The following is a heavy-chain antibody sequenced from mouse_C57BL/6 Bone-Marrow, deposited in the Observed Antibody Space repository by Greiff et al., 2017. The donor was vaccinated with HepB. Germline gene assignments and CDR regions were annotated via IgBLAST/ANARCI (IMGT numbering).Heavy chain of an antibody. CDR1: GYTFTSYG. D-gene: IGHD2-5*01. CDR2: IYPRSGNT. V-gene: IGHV1-81*01. CDR3: ASPYSNWYIDV. J-gene: IGHJ1*03. Sequence: QVQLQQSGAELARPGASVKLSCKASGYTFTSYGISWVKQRTGQGLEWIGEIYPRSGNTYYNEKFKGKATLTADKSSSTAYMELRSLTSEDSAVYVWASPYSNWYIDVWGTGTTVTVSS.